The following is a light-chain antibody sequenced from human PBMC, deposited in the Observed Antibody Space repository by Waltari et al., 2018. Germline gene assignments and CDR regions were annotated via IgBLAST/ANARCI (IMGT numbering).Light chain of an antibody. V-gene: IGKV3-11*01. CDR3: QQRSNWPSLT. CDR2: DAS. CDR1: QSVSSY. J-gene: IGKJ4*01. Sequence: EIVLTQSPATLSLSPGERATLSCRASQSVSSYLAWYQQKPGQAPRLLSYDASNRATGIPYRFSGSGSGTDVTLTISSLEPEDFAVYYCQQRSNWPSLTFGGGTKVEIK.